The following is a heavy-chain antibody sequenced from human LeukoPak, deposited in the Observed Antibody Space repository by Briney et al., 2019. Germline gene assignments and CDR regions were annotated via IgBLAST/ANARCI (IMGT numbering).Heavy chain of an antibody. CDR3: ARGILYYDFWGGYRRDYFDY. V-gene: IGHV3-30*03. CDR2: ISYDGSNK. CDR1: GFTFSSYG. D-gene: IGHD3-3*01. J-gene: IGHJ4*02. Sequence: GGSLRLSCAASGFTFSSYGMHWVRQAPGKGLEWVAVISYDGSNKYYADSVKGRFTISRDNSKNTLYLQMNSLRAEDTAVYYCARGILYYDFWGGYRRDYFDYWGQGTLVTVSS.